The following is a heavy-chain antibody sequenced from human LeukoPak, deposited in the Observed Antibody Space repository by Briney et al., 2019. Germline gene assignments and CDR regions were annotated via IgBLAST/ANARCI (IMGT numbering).Heavy chain of an antibody. V-gene: IGHV3-23*01. D-gene: IGHD3-22*01. Sequence: PGGSLRLSCAASGFTFSSYAMTWVRQAPGKGLEWVSEISGSGGSTNYADSVKGRLTISRDNSRNTLYLQMNSLRAEDTAVYYCAKGKFDSSGYYFNYFDYWGQGTLVTVSS. CDR3: AKGKFDSSGYYFNYFDY. CDR1: GFTFSSYA. J-gene: IGHJ4*02. CDR2: ISGSGGST.